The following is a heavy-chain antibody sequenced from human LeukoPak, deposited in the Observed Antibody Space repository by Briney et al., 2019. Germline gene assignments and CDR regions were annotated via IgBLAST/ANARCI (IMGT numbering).Heavy chain of an antibody. CDR3: ASRSSSSWYDEGYYGMDV. V-gene: IGHV1-69*04. J-gene: IGHJ6*02. CDR1: GGTFSSYA. Sequence: ASVKVSCKASGGTFSSYAISWVRQAPGQGLEWMGRIIPILGIANYAQKFQGRVTITADKSTSTAYMELSSLRSEDTAVYYCASRSSSSWYDEGYYGMDVWGQGTTVTVSS. D-gene: IGHD6-13*01. CDR2: IIPILGIA.